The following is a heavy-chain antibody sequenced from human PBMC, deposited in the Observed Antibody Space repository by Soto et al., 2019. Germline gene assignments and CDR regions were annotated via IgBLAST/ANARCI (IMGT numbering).Heavy chain of an antibody. Sequence: SETLSLTCTVSGGSISSGGYYWSWIRQHPGKGLEWIGYIYYSGSTNYNPSLKSRVTISVDTSKNQFSLKLSSVTAADTAVYYCARHLYGSGERFDPWGQGTLVTVSS. CDR2: IYYSGST. D-gene: IGHD3-10*01. J-gene: IGHJ5*02. CDR3: ARHLYGSGERFDP. CDR1: GGSISSGGYY. V-gene: IGHV4-61*08.